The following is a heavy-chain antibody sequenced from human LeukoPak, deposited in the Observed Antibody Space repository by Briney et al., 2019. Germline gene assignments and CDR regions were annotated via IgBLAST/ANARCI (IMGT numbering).Heavy chain of an antibody. CDR2: IKQDGSEK. J-gene: IGHJ6*03. D-gene: IGHD4-11*01. V-gene: IGHV3-7*01. CDR3: ARVEETLTTAAIIRKYYYYYYYMDV. CDR1: GFTFSSYG. Sequence: PGGSLRLSCAASGFTFSSYGMHWVRQAPGKGLEWVANIKQDGSEKYYVDSVKGRFTISRDNAKNSLFLQMNSLRAEDTAVYYCARVEETLTTAAIIRKYYYYYYYMDVWGKGTTVTVSS.